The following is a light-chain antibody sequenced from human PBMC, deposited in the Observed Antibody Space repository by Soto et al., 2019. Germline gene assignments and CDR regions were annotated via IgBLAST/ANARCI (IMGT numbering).Light chain of an antibody. Sequence: QSALTQPPSVSAAPGQRVTISCSGSSSNIGGNSVSWYQQLPGTAPKLLIYDDDKRPSGIPDRFSGSKSGNTASLTISGLQAADEADYYCSLYTSENTYVFGTGTKVTVL. J-gene: IGLJ1*01. CDR2: DDD. V-gene: IGLV1-51*01. CDR3: SLYTSENTYV. CDR1: SSNIGGNS.